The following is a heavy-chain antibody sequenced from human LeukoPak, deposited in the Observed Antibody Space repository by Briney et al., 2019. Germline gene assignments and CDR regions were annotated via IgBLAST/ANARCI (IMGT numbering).Heavy chain of an antibody. CDR1: GYTFTSYY. J-gene: IGHJ5*02. D-gene: IGHD2-15*01. CDR3: ARAKGYCSGGSCYQVYNWFDP. CDR2: INPSGGST. Sequence: ASVKVSCKASGYTFTSYYMHWVRQAPGQGLEWMGIINPSGGSTSYAQKFQGRVTVTRDTSTSTVYMELSSLRSEDTAVYYCARAKGYCSGGSCYQVYNWFDPWGQGTLVTVSS. V-gene: IGHV1-46*01.